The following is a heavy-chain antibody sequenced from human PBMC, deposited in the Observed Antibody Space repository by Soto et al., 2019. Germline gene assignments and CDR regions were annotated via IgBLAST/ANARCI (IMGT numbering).Heavy chain of an antibody. Sequence: ETLSLTCTVSGGSISSYYWSWIRQPPGKGLEWIGYIYYSGSTNYSPSLRSRVTISVDTSKNQFSLELSSVTAADTAVYYCARDGKVSGSATHWFDPWGQGRYYYGMDVWGQGTTVTVSS. CDR2: IYYSGST. CDR1: GGSISSYY. V-gene: IGHV4-59*01. CDR3: ARDGKVSGSATHWFDPWGQGRYYYGMDV. J-gene: IGHJ6*02. D-gene: IGHD1-26*01.